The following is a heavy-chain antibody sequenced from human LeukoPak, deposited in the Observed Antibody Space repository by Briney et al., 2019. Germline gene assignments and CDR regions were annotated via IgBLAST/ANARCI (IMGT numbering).Heavy chain of an antibody. CDR1: GFTFSNCA. CDR2: ISGSDGST. J-gene: IGHJ4*02. Sequence: GGSLRLSCAASGFTFSNCAMSWVRQAPGKGLEWVSAISGSDGSTYYADSVKGRFTISRDNSKNTLYLQMNSLRAEETAVYYCAKEVRGPYYYDSSGYSDYWGQGTLVTVSS. CDR3: AKEVRGPYYYDSSGYSDY. D-gene: IGHD3-22*01. V-gene: IGHV3-23*01.